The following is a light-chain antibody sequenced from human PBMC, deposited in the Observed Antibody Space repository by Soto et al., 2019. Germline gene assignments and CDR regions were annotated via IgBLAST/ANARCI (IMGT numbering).Light chain of an antibody. Sequence: DIQMTQSPSSLSASVGDTVTITCRASHAIRNDLGWYQQKPGEAPKRLIYAASYLQDGVPSRFSGSGSGTEFTFTISSLQPEDFGSCYCLQHHSSPYTFGQGTKMEI. J-gene: IGKJ2*01. CDR1: HAIRND. CDR2: AAS. V-gene: IGKV1-17*01. CDR3: LQHHSSPYT.